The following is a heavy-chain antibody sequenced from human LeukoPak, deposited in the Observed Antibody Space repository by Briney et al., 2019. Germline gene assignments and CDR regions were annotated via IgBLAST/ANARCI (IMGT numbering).Heavy chain of an antibody. CDR1: GGSISSSS. D-gene: IGHD6-19*01. CDR2: IYNSGSA. CDR3: ARAPLYSGGSGWSIYYFYAMDV. Sequence: WQTLSLTCTVPGGSISSSSWSWVRQPPGKGLEWIGYIYNSGSANYNTSVKSRVNISLDTAKSQFSLKLSSVTAADTAVYYCARAPLYSGGSGWSIYYFYAMDVWGQGTTVTVSS. J-gene: IGHJ6*02. V-gene: IGHV4-59*01.